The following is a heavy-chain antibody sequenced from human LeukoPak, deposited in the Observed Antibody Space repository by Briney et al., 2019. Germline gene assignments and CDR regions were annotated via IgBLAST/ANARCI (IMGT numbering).Heavy chain of an antibody. V-gene: IGHV4-59*01. CDR2: IYYSGST. CDR1: GGSISSYY. D-gene: IGHD5-18*01. J-gene: IGHJ4*02. Sequence: SETLSLTCTVSGGSISSYYWSWIRQPPGKGLEWIGYIYYSGSTNYNPSLKSRVTISVDTSKNQFSLKLSSVTAADTAVYYCARSRGAAMAVYYFDYWGQGTLVTVSS. CDR3: ARSRGAAMAVYYFDY.